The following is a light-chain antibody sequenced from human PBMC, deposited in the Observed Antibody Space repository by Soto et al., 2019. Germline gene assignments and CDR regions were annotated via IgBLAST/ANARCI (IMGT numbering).Light chain of an antibody. CDR2: GAS. CDR1: QAIRND. Sequence: IQMPQTPTSLSASVGDRVTITCRASQAIRNDLGWYQQKPGKAPNLLIFGASNLQAGVPVRFSASGSGTNFTLTISNLQPEDIASYYCLQDYTYPWTFGQGTKVDIK. V-gene: IGKV1-6*01. CDR3: LQDYTYPWT. J-gene: IGKJ1*01.